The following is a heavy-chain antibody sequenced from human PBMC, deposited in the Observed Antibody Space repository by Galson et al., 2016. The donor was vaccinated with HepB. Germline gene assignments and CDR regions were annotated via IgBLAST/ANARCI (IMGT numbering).Heavy chain of an antibody. CDR2: IYHSGST. J-gene: IGHJ3*02. Sequence: TLSLTCTVSGGSISSGAYYWSWIRQLPGKGLEWIGYIYHSGSTYYNPSLRGRLSFLVDASKNQFSLRLNSVTAADTAVYFWARPSPGRDGYKSGWGSFDIWGQGTMVTVSS. CDR3: ARPSPGRDGYKSGWGSFDI. CDR1: GGSISSGAYY. V-gene: IGHV4-31*03. D-gene: IGHD5-24*01.